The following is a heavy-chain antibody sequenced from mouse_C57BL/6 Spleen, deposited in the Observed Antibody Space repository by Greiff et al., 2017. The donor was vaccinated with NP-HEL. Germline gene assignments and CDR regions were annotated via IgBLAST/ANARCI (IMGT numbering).Heavy chain of an antibody. CDR1: GYTFTSYW. CDR2: INPSSGYT. J-gene: IGHJ3*01. D-gene: IGHD2-4*01. CDR3: ARREDYDVAWFAY. Sequence: VQLKESGAELAKPGASVKLSCKASGYTFTSYWMHWVKQRPGQGLEWIGYINPSSGYTKYNQKFKDKATLTADKSSSTAYMQLSSLTYEDSAVYYCARREDYDVAWFAYWGQGTLVTVSA. V-gene: IGHV1-7*01.